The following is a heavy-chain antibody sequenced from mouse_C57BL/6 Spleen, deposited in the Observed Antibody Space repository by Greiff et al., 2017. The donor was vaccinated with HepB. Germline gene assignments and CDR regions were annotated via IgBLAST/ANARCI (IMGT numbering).Heavy chain of an antibody. CDR1: GYTFTDYY. CDR2: INPNNGGT. CDR3: AREGRAMDY. J-gene: IGHJ4*01. V-gene: IGHV1-26*01. Sequence: EVQLQQSGPELVKPGASVKIPCKASGYTFTDYYMNWVKQSHGKSLEWIGDINPNNGGTSYNQKFKGKATLTVAKSSSTAYMELRSLTSEDSAVYYCAREGRAMDYWGQGTSVTVSA.